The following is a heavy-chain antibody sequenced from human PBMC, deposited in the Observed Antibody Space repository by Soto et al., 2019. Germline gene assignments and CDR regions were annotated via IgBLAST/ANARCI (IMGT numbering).Heavy chain of an antibody. J-gene: IGHJ6*02. CDR3: ARSQNYDFWSGYYSAYYYYGMDV. Sequence: GGSLRRSCAASGFTFSSYEMNWVRQAPGKGLEWVSYISSSGSTIYYADSVKGRFTISRDNAKNSLYLQMNSLRAEDTAVYYCARSQNYDFWSGYYSAYYYYGMDVWGQGTTVTVSS. CDR2: ISSSGSTI. CDR1: GFTFSSYE. D-gene: IGHD3-3*01. V-gene: IGHV3-48*03.